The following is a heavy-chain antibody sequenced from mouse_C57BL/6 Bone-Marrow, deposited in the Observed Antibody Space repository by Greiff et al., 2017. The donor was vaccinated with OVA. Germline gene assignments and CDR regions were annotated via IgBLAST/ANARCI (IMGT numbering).Heavy chain of an antibody. J-gene: IGHJ4*01. CDR3: TVVARAMDY. CDR1: GFTFSNYW. D-gene: IGHD1-1*01. CDR2: IRLKSDNYAT. V-gene: IGHV6-3*01. Sequence: EVMLVESGGGLVQPGGSMKLSCVASGFTFSNYWMNWVRPSPEKGLEWVAQIRLKSDNYATHYAESVKGRFTISRDESKSSVYLQMNNLRAEDTGIYITTVVARAMDYWGQGTSVTVSS.